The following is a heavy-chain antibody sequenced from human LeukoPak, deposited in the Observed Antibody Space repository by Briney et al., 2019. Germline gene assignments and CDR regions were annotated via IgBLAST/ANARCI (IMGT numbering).Heavy chain of an antibody. J-gene: IGHJ4*02. CDR3: ASREYSGYAFDY. D-gene: IGHD5-12*01. CDR2: ISSGSSTI. V-gene: IGHV3-48*01. CDR1: GFTFSTYS. Sequence: RLGGSLRLSCAASGFTFSTYSMNWVRQAPGKGLEWVSYISSGSSTIYYADSVKGRFTISRDNAKNSLYLQMNSLRAEDTAVYYCASREYSGYAFDYWGQGTLVTVSS.